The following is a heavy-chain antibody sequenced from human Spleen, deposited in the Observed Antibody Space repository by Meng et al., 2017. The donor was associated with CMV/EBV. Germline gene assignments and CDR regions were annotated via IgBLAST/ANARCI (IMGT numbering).Heavy chain of an antibody. D-gene: IGHD3-3*01. CDR1: GFTFRSYE. CDR2: IDHIGKDT. V-gene: IGHV3-48*03. Sequence: GESLKISCVVSGFTFRSYEMTWVRQAPGRGLEWISYIDHIGKDTYYADSVKGRFTISRDNARDSLYLDIYSLRADDTAVYYCARGQYDFWNGHSPTARWFDPWGQGTLVTVS. J-gene: IGHJ5*02. CDR3: ARGQYDFWNGHSPTARWFDP.